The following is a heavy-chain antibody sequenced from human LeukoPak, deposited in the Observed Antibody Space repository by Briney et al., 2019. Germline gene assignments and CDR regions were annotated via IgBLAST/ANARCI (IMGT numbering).Heavy chain of an antibody. CDR2: ISGSSGST. CDR1: GFTFSSYA. V-gene: IGHV3-23*01. J-gene: IGHJ5*02. D-gene: IGHD3-9*01. CDR3: AKDLFPVLRYFDWLFRENWFDP. Sequence: GGSLRLSCAASGFTFSSYAMSWVRQAPGKGLEWVSAISGSSGSTYYADSVKGRFTISRDNSKNTLYLQMNSLRAEDTAVYYCAKDLFPVLRYFDWLFRENWFDPWGQGTLVTVSS.